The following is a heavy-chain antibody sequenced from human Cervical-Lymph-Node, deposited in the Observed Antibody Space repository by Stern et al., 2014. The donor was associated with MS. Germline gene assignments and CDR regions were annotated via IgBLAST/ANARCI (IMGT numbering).Heavy chain of an antibody. D-gene: IGHD3-10*01. V-gene: IGHV2-5*02. CDR1: GFSLTNSGVG. CDR2: IYGDDDK. CDR3: AHMRSITMVRGPHYFDY. J-gene: IGHJ4*02. Sequence: QVPFKESGPTLVTPTPTLKLTCTFSGFSLTNSGVGGGWLRQPPGKALEWLALIYGDDDKRYSPSLKSRLTITKDTSKNQVVLTMTNMDPVDTATYYCAHMRSITMVRGPHYFDYWGQGTLVTVSS.